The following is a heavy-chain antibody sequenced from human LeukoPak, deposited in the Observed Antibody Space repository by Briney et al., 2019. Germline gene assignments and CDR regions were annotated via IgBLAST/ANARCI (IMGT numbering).Heavy chain of an antibody. CDR1: GGSFSGYY. D-gene: IGHD2-2*01. CDR2: INHSGST. V-gene: IGHV4-34*01. Sequence: SETLSLTRAVYGGSFSGYYWSWIRQPPGKGLEWIGEINHSGSTNYNPSLKSRVTISVDTSKDQFSLKLSSVTAADTAVYYCASGPYCSSTSCYGFDYWGQGTLVTVSS. CDR3: ASGPYCSSTSCYGFDY. J-gene: IGHJ4*02.